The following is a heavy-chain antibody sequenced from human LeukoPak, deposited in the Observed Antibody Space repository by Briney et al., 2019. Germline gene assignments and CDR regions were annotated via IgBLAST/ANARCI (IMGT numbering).Heavy chain of an antibody. Sequence: ASVKVSCKASGYTFTGYYMYWVRLAPGQGLEWVGWISPNSGGTNYAQKFQGWGTMTRDTSISTAYMELSRLRSDDTAVCYCALLAAAGPPFDYWGQGTLVTVSS. J-gene: IGHJ4*02. CDR3: ALLAAAGPPFDY. V-gene: IGHV1-2*04. CDR1: GYTFTGYY. CDR2: ISPNSGGT. D-gene: IGHD6-13*01.